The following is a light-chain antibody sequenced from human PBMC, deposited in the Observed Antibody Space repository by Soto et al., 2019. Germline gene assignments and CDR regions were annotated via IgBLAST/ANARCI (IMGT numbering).Light chain of an antibody. J-gene: IGKJ5*01. CDR1: QSVSRTY. CDR3: QQYGFSPIS. CDR2: DAS. Sequence: EIVLTQAPDALSLSPGARATLSCRASQSVSRTYLAWYQQKHGQAPRLLIYDASNRATGFPDRFSGSGSGTELTITISSLQSEDGVVDACQQYGFSPISFGQGTRLEIK. V-gene: IGKV3-20*01.